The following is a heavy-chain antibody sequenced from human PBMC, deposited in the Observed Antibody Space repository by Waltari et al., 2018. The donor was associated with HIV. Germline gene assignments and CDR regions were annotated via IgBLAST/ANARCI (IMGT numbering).Heavy chain of an antibody. V-gene: IGHV4-39*01. D-gene: IGHD5-18*01. CDR1: GGPISSSSYY. CDR2: IYYSGST. J-gene: IGHJ2*01. Sequence: QLQLQESGPGLVKPSETLSLTCTVSGGPISSSSYYWGWLRQPPGKGLEWIGSIYYSGSTYYNPSLKSRVTISVDTSKNQFSLKLSSVTAADTAVYYCARVQTGVDTAMVNRYFDLWGRGTLVTVSS. CDR3: ARVQTGVDTAMVNRYFDL.